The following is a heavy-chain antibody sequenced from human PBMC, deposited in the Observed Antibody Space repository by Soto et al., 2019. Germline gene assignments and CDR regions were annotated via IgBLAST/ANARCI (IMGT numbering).Heavy chain of an antibody. D-gene: IGHD6-19*01. J-gene: IGHJ4*02. CDR3: ARDGAVAGDSNFDC. CDR1: GYTFTSSA. V-gene: IGHV1-3*01. CDR2: INAGNGNI. Sequence: ASVKVSCKASGYTFTSSAIHWVRQAPGQGLEWMGWINAGNGNIKHSQKFQHRVTITRDTSASTAYMELSSLRFEDTAVYYCARDGAVAGDSNFDCWGQGTLVTVSS.